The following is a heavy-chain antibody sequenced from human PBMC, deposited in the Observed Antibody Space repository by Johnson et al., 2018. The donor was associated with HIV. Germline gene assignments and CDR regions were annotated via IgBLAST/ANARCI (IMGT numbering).Heavy chain of an antibody. CDR3: ARDRARWSSGWYNDAFDI. CDR1: GFSFSDYY. CDR2: MSSSGSTI. D-gene: IGHD6-19*01. Sequence: QVQLVESGGGLVKPGGSLRLSCAASGFSFSDYYMSWIRQAPGKGLEWISYMSSSGSTIYHAESVKGRFTISRDNAKNSLYLQMNSLRVEDTALYYCARDRARWSSGWYNDAFDIWGQGTMVTVSS. V-gene: IGHV3-11*01. J-gene: IGHJ3*02.